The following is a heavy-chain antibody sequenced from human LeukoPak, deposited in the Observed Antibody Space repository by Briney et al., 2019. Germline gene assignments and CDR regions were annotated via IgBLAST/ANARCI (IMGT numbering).Heavy chain of an antibody. D-gene: IGHD1-26*01. CDR1: EFPLGGFR. J-gene: IGHJ4*02. CDR2: ISSSSSYI. CDR3: ARVMEGGSYYELDY. V-gene: IGHV3-21*01. Sequence: GGPLGPSGPASEFPLGGFRMNGVGQAPGRGRDWVSSISSSSSYIYYADSVKGRFTISRDNAKNSLYLQMNSLRAEDTAVYYCARVMEGGSYYELDYWGQGTLVTVSS.